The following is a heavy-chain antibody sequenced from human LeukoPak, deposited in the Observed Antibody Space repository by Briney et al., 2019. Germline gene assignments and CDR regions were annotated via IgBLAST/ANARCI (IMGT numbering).Heavy chain of an antibody. D-gene: IGHD3-10*01. CDR3: TRGPYSGSATYYNDY. J-gene: IGHJ4*02. Sequence: VKPGGSLRLSCAASGFTFSSYTMNWVRQAPGKGLEWVSSISSTSSYIYYADSVKGRFTISRDNAKNSLYLQMNSLRAEDTAVYYCTRGPYSGSATYYNDYWGQGTLVTVSS. CDR1: GFTFSSYT. V-gene: IGHV3-21*01. CDR2: ISSTSSYI.